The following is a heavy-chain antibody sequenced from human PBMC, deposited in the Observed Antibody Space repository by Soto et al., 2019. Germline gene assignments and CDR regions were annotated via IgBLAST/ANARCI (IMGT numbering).Heavy chain of an antibody. CDR3: ARDGRVPATAIGIFDY. CDR1: GGSISSYY. Sequence: LTCTVSGGSISSYYWSWIRQPPGKGLEWIGYIYYSGSTNYNPSLKSRVTISVDTSKNQFSLKLSSVTAADTAVYYCARDGRVPATAIGIFDYWGQGTLVTVSS. J-gene: IGHJ4*02. V-gene: IGHV4-59*01. D-gene: IGHD2-2*01. CDR2: IYYSGST.